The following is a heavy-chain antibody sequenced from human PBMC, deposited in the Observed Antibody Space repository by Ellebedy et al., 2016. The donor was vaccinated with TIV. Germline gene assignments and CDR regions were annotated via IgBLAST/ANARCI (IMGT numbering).Heavy chain of an antibody. D-gene: IGHD6-13*01. V-gene: IGHV4-39*07. CDR3: AADRSINWYLF. CDR2: IYSTWNK. Sequence: MPSETLSLTCTVSGDSMSSRNLYWGWVRQAPGEGLQWIGSIYSTWNKYYNPSLESRVSMSIDTAKNQFSLKLTSVTAADTAVYYFAADRSINWYLFRGPGTLVTVSS. J-gene: IGHJ4*02. CDR1: GDSMSSRNLY.